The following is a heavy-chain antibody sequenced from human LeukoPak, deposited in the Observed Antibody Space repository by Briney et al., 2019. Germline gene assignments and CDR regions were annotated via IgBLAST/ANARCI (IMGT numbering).Heavy chain of an antibody. CDR3: ARVLRYYYDSSGYYFDY. CDR1: GFTFDDYG. Sequence: PGGSLRLSCAASGFTFDDYGMSWVRHAPGKGLEWVSGINWNGGSTVYADSVKGRFTIYRDNAKNFLYLQMNSLRAEDTALYYCARVLRYYYDSSGYYFDYWGQGTLVTVSS. V-gene: IGHV3-20*04. D-gene: IGHD3-22*01. CDR2: INWNGGST. J-gene: IGHJ4*02.